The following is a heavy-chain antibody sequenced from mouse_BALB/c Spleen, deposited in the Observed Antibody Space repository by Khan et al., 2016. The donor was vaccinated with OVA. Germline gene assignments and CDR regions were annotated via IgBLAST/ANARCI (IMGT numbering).Heavy chain of an antibody. J-gene: IGHJ2*01. V-gene: IGHV1-80*01. CDR2: IYPGDGDT. D-gene: IGHD1-1*01. CDR1: GYASSSYW. CDR3: ARGTTVVADY. Sequence: VQLQQSGAELVRPGSSVKISCKASGYASSSYWMNWVKQRPGQGLEWIGQIYPGDGDTNYNGKFKGKATLTADKSSSTAYMQLSSLTSEDSAVYFCARGTTVVADYWGQGTTLTVAS.